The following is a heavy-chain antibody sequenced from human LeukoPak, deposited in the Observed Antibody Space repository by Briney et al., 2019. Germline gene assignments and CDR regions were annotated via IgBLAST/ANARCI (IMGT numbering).Heavy chain of an antibody. V-gene: IGHV3-23*01. CDR3: AKSYDFWSGALGY. CDR1: GFTFSSYA. Sequence: PGGSLRLSCAASGFTFSSYAMSWFRQAPGKGLEWVSAISGSGGSTYYADSVKGRFTISRDNSKNTLYLQMNSLRAEDTAVYYCAKSYDFWSGALGYWGQGTLVTVSS. J-gene: IGHJ4*02. CDR2: ISGSGGST. D-gene: IGHD3-3*01.